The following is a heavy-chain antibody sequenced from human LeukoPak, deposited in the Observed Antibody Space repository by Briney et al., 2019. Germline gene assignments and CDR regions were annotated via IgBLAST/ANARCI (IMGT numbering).Heavy chain of an antibody. CDR2: IYYSGST. Sequence: KSSETLSLTCTVSGGSISSSSYYWGWIRQPPGKGLEWIGSIYYSGSTYYNPSLKSRVTISVDTSKNQFSLKLSSVTAADTAVYYCAKAGYGSGYYYYYYMDVWGKGTTVTISS. CDR1: GGSISSSSYY. D-gene: IGHD3-10*01. V-gene: IGHV4-39*01. J-gene: IGHJ6*03. CDR3: AKAGYGSGYYYYYYMDV.